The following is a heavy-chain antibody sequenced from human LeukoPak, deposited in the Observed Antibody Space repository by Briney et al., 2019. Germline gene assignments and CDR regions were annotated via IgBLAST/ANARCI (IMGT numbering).Heavy chain of an antibody. CDR2: INPNSGGT. CDR3: ARCYYDSSGYYYAHGY. J-gene: IGHJ4*02. D-gene: IGHD3-22*01. Sequence: ASVKVSCTASGYTFTGYYMHWVRQAPGQGLEWMGWINPNSGGTNYAQKFQGRVTMTRDTSISTAYMELSRLRSDDTAVYYCARCYYDSSGYYYAHGYWGQGTLVTVSS. CDR1: GYTFTGYY. V-gene: IGHV1-2*02.